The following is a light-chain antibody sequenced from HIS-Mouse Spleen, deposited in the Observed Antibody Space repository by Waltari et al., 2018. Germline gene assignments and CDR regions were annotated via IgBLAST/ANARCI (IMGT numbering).Light chain of an antibody. CDR1: KLGDKY. CDR2: QDS. J-gene: IGLJ1*01. Sequence: SYELTQPPSVSVSPGQTASITCPGDKLGDKYACWYQQKPGQSPVLVIYQDSKRPSGLPERLSGSNSGNTATLTISGTQAMDEADYYCQAWDSSTTVFGTGTKVTVL. V-gene: IGLV3-1*01. CDR3: QAWDSSTTV.